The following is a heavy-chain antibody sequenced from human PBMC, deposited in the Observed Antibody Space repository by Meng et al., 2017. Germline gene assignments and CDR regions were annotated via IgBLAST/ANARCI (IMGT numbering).Heavy chain of an antibody. V-gene: IGHV1-2*06. CDR2: INPNSGGT. CDR1: GYTFTGYY. CDR3: ARDLGGYCSSTSCYASNWLDP. Sequence: VPLVQSGAEVKKPWASVKVSCKASGYTFTGYYMHWVRQAPGQGLEWMGRINPNSGGTNYAQKFQGRVTMTRDTSISTAYMELSRLRSDDTAVYYCARDLGGYCSSTSCYASNWLDPWGQGTLVTVSS. J-gene: IGHJ5*02. D-gene: IGHD2-2*01.